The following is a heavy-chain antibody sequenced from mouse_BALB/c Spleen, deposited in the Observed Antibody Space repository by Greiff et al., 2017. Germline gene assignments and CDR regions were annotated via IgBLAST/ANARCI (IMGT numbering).Heavy chain of an antibody. CDR2: ISSGGSYT. CDR3: ARHEKNYDAWFAY. Sequence: VQLKESGGDLVKPGGSLKLSCAASGFTFSSYGMSWVRQTPDKRLEWVATISSGGSYTYYPDSVKGRFTISRDNAKNTLYLQMSSLKSEDTAMYYCARHEKNYDAWFAYWGQGTLVTVSA. D-gene: IGHD2-3*01. CDR1: GFTFSSYG. V-gene: IGHV5-6*01. J-gene: IGHJ3*01.